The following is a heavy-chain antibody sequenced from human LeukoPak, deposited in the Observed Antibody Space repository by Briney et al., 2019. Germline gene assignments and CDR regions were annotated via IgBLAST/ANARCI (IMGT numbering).Heavy chain of an antibody. J-gene: IGHJ5*02. D-gene: IGHD3-10*01. CDR2: ISSSSSYI. CDR3: ARAYGSGSYYGNWFDP. CDR1: GFTFSSYS. V-gene: IGHV3-21*01. Sequence: GGSLRLSCAASGFTFSSYSMNWVRQAPGKGLEWVSSISSSSSYIYYADSVKGRFTISRDNAKNSLYLQMNSLRAEDTAVYYCARAYGSGSYYGNWFDPWGQGTLVTVSS.